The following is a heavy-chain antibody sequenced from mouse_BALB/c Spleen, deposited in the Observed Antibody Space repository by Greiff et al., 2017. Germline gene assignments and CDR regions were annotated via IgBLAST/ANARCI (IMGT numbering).Heavy chain of an antibody. J-gene: IGHJ3*01. CDR1: GFTFSSYA. CDR2: ISSGGSYT. CDR3: ARDPRERAY. V-gene: IGHV5-9-4*01. Sequence: EVNVVESGGGLVKPGGSLKLSCAASGFTFSSYAMSWVRQSPEKRLEWVAEISSGGSYTYYPDTVTGRFTISRDNAKNTLYLEMSSLRSEDTAMYYCARDPRERAYWGQGTLVTVSA.